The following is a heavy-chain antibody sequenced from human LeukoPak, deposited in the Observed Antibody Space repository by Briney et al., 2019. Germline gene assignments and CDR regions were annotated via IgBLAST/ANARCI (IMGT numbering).Heavy chain of an antibody. Sequence: ASVKVSCKASGYTFTSYGISWVRQAPGQGLEWMGWISAYNGNTNYSQKLQGRVTMTTDTSTSTAYLELRSLRSDDTAVYYCARGSGWFGESERSFDPWGQGTLVTVSS. D-gene: IGHD3-10*01. CDR2: ISAYNGNT. CDR1: GYTFTSYG. J-gene: IGHJ5*02. V-gene: IGHV1-18*04. CDR3: ARGSGWFGESERSFDP.